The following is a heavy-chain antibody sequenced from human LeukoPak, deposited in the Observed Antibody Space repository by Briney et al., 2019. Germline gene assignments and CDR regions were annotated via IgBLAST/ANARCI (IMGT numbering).Heavy chain of an antibody. Sequence: PSETLSLTCTVSGGSISSSSYYWGWIRQPPGKGLEWIGSIYYSGSTYYNPSLKSRVTISVDTSKNQFSLKLSSVTAADTAVYYCARRTMVRGVTIYYYYYYMDVWGKGTTVTISS. J-gene: IGHJ6*03. D-gene: IGHD3-10*01. V-gene: IGHV4-39*01. CDR3: ARRTMVRGVTIYYYYYYMDV. CDR1: GGSISSSSYY. CDR2: IYYSGST.